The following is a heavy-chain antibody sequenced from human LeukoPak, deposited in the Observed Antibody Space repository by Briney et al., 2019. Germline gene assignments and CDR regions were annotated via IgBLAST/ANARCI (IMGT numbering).Heavy chain of an antibody. V-gene: IGHV4-59*01. Sequence: SETLSLTCTVSGGSISSYYWSWIRQPPGKGLEWIGYIYTSGSTNYNPSLKRRVTISVDTSKSHFSLKLSSVTAADTAVYYCARDYYDSSGTYEYFDYWGQGTLVTVSS. J-gene: IGHJ4*02. CDR2: IYTSGST. D-gene: IGHD3-22*01. CDR1: GGSISSYY. CDR3: ARDYYDSSGTYEYFDY.